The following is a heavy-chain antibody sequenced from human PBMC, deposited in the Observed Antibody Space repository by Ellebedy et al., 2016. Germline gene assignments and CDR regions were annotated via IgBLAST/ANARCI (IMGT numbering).Heavy chain of an antibody. J-gene: IGHJ5*02. Sequence: SETLSLTXAVSGGSVSTYYWGWVRQPPGKGLEWIGLVNYSGSTYYNPSLKSRVTISLDTSQNQFSLRLTSVTAADTAVYYCARSHGGSWGQGTLVTVSS. CDR1: GGSVSTYY. D-gene: IGHD3-10*01. CDR2: VNYSGST. V-gene: IGHV4-59*02. CDR3: ARSHGGS.